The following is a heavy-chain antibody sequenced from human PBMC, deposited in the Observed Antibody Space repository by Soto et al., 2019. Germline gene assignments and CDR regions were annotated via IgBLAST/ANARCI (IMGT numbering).Heavy chain of an antibody. CDR3: ARVASDMGLHGDTNWFDP. J-gene: IGHJ5*02. D-gene: IGHD5-12*01. Sequence: SETLSLTCTVSGGSISSGGYYWSWIRQHPGKGLEWIGYIYYSGSTYYNPSLKSRVTISVDTSKNQFSLKLSSVTAADTAVYYCARVASDMGLHGDTNWFDPWGQGTLVTVSS. CDR1: GGSISSGGYY. V-gene: IGHV4-61*08. CDR2: IYYSGST.